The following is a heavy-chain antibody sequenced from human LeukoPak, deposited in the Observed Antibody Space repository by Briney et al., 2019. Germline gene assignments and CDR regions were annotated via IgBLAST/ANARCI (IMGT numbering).Heavy chain of an antibody. CDR1: GFTFSSYA. J-gene: IGHJ4*02. Sequence: GGSLRLSCAASGFTFSSYAMSWVRQAPGKGLEWVSAISGSGGSTYSADSVKGRFTISRDNSKNTLYLQVNSLRAEDTAVYYCTKGNGYSYGRYYFDYWRQGTLVTVSS. D-gene: IGHD5-18*01. V-gene: IGHV3-23*01. CDR2: ISGSGGST. CDR3: TKGNGYSYGRYYFDY.